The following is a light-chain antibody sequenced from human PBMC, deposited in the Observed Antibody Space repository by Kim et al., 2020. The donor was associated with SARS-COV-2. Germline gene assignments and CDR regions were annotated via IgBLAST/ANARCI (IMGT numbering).Light chain of an antibody. Sequence: DIQMTQSPSSLSASVVDTVTITCRASQAIMNFLNWYRQKPGRPPKALIFTASILQSGVPSRFSGSGSGTDFTLTISNLQPEDFASYYCQQSFAFPSTFGHGTKVDIK. CDR2: TAS. J-gene: IGKJ1*01. CDR3: QQSFAFPST. V-gene: IGKV1-39*01. CDR1: QAIMNF.